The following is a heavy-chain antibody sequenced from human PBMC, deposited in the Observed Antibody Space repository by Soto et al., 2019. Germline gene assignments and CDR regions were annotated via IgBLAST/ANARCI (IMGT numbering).Heavy chain of an antibody. CDR3: AREVGASRTYYFDY. V-gene: IGHV3-74*01. Sequence: GGSLRLSCAASGFTFSSYLMHWVRQAPGKGLVWVSRINSDGSSTSYADSVKGRFTISRDNAKNTLYLQMNSLRAEDTAVYYCAREVGASRTYYFDYWGQGTMVTVYS. J-gene: IGHJ4*02. CDR2: INSDGSST. D-gene: IGHD1-26*01. CDR1: GFTFSSYL.